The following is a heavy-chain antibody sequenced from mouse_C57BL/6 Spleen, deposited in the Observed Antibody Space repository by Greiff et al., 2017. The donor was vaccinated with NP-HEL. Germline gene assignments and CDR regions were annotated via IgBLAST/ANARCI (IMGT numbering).Heavy chain of an antibody. CDR2: ISDGGSYT. D-gene: IGHD1-1*01. J-gene: IGHJ3*01. Sequence: EVKLVESGGGLVKPGGSLKLSCAASGFTFSSYAMSWVRQTPEKRLEWVATISDGGSYTYYPDNVKGRFTISRDNAKNNLYLQMSHLKSEDTAMYYCARVPFYGSSSWFAYWGQGTLVTVSA. CDR1: GFTFSSYA. CDR3: ARVPFYGSSSWFAY. V-gene: IGHV5-4*03.